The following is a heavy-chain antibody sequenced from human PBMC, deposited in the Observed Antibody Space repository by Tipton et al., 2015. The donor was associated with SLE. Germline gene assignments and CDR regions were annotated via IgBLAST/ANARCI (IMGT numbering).Heavy chain of an antibody. CDR1: GFILSNYW. Sequence: SLRLSCAASGFILSNYWMGWARRAPEKGLEWVANIKQDGSEKYYADSVKGRFTISRDNAKNSLYLQINSLRAEDTAVYFCAKWHCSGGDCYIDYWGQGTLVTVSS. V-gene: IGHV3-7*01. D-gene: IGHD2-15*01. J-gene: IGHJ4*02. CDR2: IKQDGSEK. CDR3: AKWHCSGGDCYIDY.